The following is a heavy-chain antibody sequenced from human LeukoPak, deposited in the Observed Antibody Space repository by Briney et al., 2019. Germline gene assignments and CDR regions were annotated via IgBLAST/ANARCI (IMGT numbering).Heavy chain of an antibody. CDR2: INHSGST. Sequence: PSETLSLTCAVYGGSFSGYYWSWIRQPPGKGLEWNGEINHSGSTNYNPSLKSRVTISVDTSKNQFSLKLSSVTAADTAVYYCARHHDSSGPNWFDPWGQGTLVTVSS. CDR3: ARHHDSSGPNWFDP. D-gene: IGHD3-22*01. CDR1: GGSFSGYY. J-gene: IGHJ5*02. V-gene: IGHV4-34*01.